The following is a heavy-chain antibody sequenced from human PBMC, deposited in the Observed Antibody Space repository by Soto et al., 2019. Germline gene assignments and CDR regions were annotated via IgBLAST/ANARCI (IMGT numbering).Heavy chain of an antibody. CDR2: INHSGSA. Sequence: PSETLSLTCDVYVGSFRGYIWTWIRQTPGKGLKWIGKINHSGSANYNPSLKSRVTISVHTSKSQFSLELSSVTAADTAVYYCARDLDIAMSRGAFDIWGQGTMVTVSS. CDR3: ARDLDIAMSRGAFDI. CDR1: VGSFRGYI. J-gene: IGHJ3*02. D-gene: IGHD5-18*01. V-gene: IGHV4-34*01.